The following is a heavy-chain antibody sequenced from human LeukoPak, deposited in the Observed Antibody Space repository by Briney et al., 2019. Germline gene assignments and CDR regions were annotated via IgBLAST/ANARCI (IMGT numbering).Heavy chain of an antibody. CDR2: VYYRGST. J-gene: IGHJ6*03. D-gene: IGHD3-16*01. CDR3: ASVQTGGYYYYMDV. CDR1: GGSISSSSYY. Sequence: KPSETLSLTCTVSGGSISSSSYYWGWIRQPPGKGLEWIGSVYYRGSTYYNASLKSRVTISVDTSKNQFSLRLSSVTAADTAVFYCASVQTGGYYYYMDVWGKGTTVTVSS. V-gene: IGHV4-39*07.